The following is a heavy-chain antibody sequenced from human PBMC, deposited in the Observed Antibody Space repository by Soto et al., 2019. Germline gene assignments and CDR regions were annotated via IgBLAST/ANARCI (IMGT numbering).Heavy chain of an antibody. D-gene: IGHD2-2*01. CDR2: TYYRSKWYN. J-gene: IGHJ4*02. V-gene: IGHV6-1*01. CDR3: ARAPLYCSSTSCYVEFDY. Sequence: SQTLSLTCAISGDSVSSNSAAWNWIRQSPSRGLEWLGRTYYRSKWYNDYAVSVKSRITINPDTSKNQFSLQLNSVTPEDTAVYYCARAPLYCSSTSCYVEFDYWGQGTLVTVSS. CDR1: GDSVSSNSAA.